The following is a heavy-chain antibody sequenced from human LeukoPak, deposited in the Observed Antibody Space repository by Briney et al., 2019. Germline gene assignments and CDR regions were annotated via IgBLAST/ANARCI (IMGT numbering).Heavy chain of an antibody. CDR2: INPNSGGA. CDR1: GYTFTGYY. CDR3: AVAAAGYYYYYMDV. D-gene: IGHD6-13*01. J-gene: IGHJ6*03. V-gene: IGHV1-2*02. Sequence: ASVKVSCKASGYTFTGYYMHWVRQAPGQGLEWMGWINPNSGGANYAQKFQGRVTMTRDTSISTAYMELSRLRSDDTAVYYCAVAAAGYYYYYMDVWGKGTTVTISS.